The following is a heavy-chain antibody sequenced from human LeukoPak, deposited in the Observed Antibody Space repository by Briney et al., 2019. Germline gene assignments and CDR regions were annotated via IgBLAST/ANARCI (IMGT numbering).Heavy chain of an antibody. CDR1: GGTFSSYA. CDR2: IIPIFGTA. D-gene: IGHD6-19*01. J-gene: IGHJ4*02. Sequence: ASVKVSCKASGGTFSSYAIGWVRQAPGQGLEWMGGIIPIFGTANYAQKFQGRVTITADESTSTAYMELSSLRSEDTAVYYCARGYSSGYKYFDYWGQGTLVTVSS. V-gene: IGHV1-69*13. CDR3: ARGYSSGYKYFDY.